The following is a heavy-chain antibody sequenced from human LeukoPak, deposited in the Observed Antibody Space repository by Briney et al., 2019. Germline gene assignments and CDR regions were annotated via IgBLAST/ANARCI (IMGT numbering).Heavy chain of an antibody. CDR1: GFTFSSYG. V-gene: IGHV3-30*02. CDR3: AKDIVVVPALHDAFDI. J-gene: IGHJ3*02. Sequence: PGGSLRLSCAASGFTFSSYGMHWVRQAPGKGLEWVAFIRYGGSNKYYADSVKGRFTISRDNSKNTLYLQMNSLRAEDTAVYYCAKDIVVVPALHDAFDIWGQGTMVTVSS. D-gene: IGHD2-2*01. CDR2: IRYGGSNK.